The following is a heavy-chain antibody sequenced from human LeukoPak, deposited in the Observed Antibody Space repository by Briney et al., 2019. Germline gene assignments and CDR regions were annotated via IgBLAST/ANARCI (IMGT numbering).Heavy chain of an antibody. V-gene: IGHV3-11*01. D-gene: IGHD2-2*01. CDR1: GFTFSDYY. Sequence: GGSLRLSCAASGFTFSDYYMSWIRQAPGKGLEWVSYISSSGSTIYYAGSVKGRFTISRDNAKNSLYLQMNSLRAEDTAVYYCTGYCSSASCYHAGFWGQGTLVTVSS. CDR2: ISSSGSTI. CDR3: TGYCSSASCYHAGF. J-gene: IGHJ4*02.